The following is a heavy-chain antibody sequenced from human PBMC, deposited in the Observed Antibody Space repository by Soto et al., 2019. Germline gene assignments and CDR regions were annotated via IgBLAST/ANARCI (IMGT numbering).Heavy chain of an antibody. V-gene: IGHV1-69*13. CDR2: IIPIFGTA. Sequence: SVKVSCKASGGTFSSYAISWVRQAPGQGLEWMGGIIPIFGTANYAQKFQGRVTITADESTSTAYMGLSSLRSEDTAVYYCARDFGRDTAYPYEADTGWGQGTLVTVSS. CDR1: GGTFSSYA. J-gene: IGHJ4*02. CDR3: ARDFGRDTAYPYEADTG. D-gene: IGHD5-18*01.